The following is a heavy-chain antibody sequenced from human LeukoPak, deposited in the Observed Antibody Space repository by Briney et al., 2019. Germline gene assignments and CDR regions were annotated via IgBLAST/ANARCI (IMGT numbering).Heavy chain of an antibody. CDR1: DGSINNYY. Sequence: SETLSLTCTVSDGSINNYYWNWLRQPPGKGLEWVGFAHYTETTNYNPYLQSRVTISIDTSKSQFSLRLSPVTAADTAVYFCAGYGVATTWAQSFDIWGQGTKVTVSS. J-gene: IGHJ3*02. D-gene: IGHD4-17*01. CDR3: AGYGVATTWAQSFDI. CDR2: AHYTETT. V-gene: IGHV4-59*01.